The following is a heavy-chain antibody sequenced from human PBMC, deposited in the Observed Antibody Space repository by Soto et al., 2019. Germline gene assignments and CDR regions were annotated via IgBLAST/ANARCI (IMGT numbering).Heavy chain of an antibody. V-gene: IGHV5-10-1*01. CDR2: IDPSDSYT. Sequence: PGESLKISCKASGYNFNSYWINWVRQKPGKGLEWMGRIDPSDSYTNYSPSFQGHVTISADKSISTAYLQWSSLKASDTAMYYCTKQGGLQPIDDWGQGTLVTVSS. CDR3: TKQGGLQPIDD. D-gene: IGHD2-2*01. J-gene: IGHJ4*02. CDR1: GYNFNSYW.